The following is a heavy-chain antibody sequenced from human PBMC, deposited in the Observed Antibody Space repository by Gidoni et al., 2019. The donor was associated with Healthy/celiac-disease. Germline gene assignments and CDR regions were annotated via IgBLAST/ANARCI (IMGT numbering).Heavy chain of an antibody. V-gene: IGHV1-2*02. CDR3: ARGGSPDFDY. CDR1: GYTFTGYY. D-gene: IGHD3-10*01. J-gene: IGHJ4*02. Sequence: QVPLVQSGAEVKKPGASVTVSCKASGYTFTGYYMHWVRQAPGQGLEWMGWINPNSGDTNYAQKFQGRVTMTRDTSISTAYMELSRLRSDDTAVYYCARGGSPDFDYWGQGTLVTVSS. CDR2: INPNSGDT.